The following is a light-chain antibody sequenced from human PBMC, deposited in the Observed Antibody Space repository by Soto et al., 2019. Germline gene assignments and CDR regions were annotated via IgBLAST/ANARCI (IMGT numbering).Light chain of an antibody. CDR2: KAS. Sequence: DIQMTQSPSTLSASVGDRVTITCRASQSISSWLAWYQQKPGKAPKLLINKASSLESGVPSRFSGSASGTEFTLTISSLQPDDIATYYCQQCHRYLTFGQGTKV. J-gene: IGKJ1*01. CDR3: QQCHRYLT. CDR1: QSISSW. V-gene: IGKV1-5*03.